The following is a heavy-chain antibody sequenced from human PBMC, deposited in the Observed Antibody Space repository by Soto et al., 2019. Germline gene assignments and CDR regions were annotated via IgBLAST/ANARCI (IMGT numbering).Heavy chain of an antibody. J-gene: IGHJ6*02. Sequence: QVQLVQSGAEVKKPGASVKVSCKASGYTFTSYGISWVRQAPGQGLEWMGWISPYNGNTNYAQKLQGRVTMTTDTSTSTAYMDLRSLRSDDTAVYCGARGIGGWFGVAYYYGMDVWGQGTTVTVSS. CDR1: GYTFTSYG. CDR3: ARGIGGWFGVAYYYGMDV. V-gene: IGHV1-18*01. CDR2: ISPYNGNT. D-gene: IGHD3-10*01.